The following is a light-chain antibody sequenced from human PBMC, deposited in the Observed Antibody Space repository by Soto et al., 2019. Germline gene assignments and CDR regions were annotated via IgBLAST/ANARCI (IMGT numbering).Light chain of an antibody. Sequence: DIQMTQSPYTLSASVGDRVTITCRASQSISSWLARYQQKPGKAPKLLIYKASSLESGVPSRFSGSGSGTEFTLTISSLQPDDFATYYCQQYNSYWTFGQGTKVEIK. J-gene: IGKJ1*01. V-gene: IGKV1-5*03. CDR1: QSISSW. CDR3: QQYNSYWT. CDR2: KAS.